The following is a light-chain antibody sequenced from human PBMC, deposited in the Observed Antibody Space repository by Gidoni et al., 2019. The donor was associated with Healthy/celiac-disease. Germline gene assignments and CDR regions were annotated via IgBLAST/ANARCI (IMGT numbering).Light chain of an antibody. CDR2: DAS. Sequence: EIVLTQSPATLSLSPGERATLSSRASQSVSSYLAWYKQKPGKAPRLLIYDASNRATGIPARFSGSGSGTDFTLTISSLEPEDFAVYYCQQRSNWAGLTFGGGTKVEIK. CDR1: QSVSSY. V-gene: IGKV3-11*01. CDR3: QQRSNWAGLT. J-gene: IGKJ4*01.